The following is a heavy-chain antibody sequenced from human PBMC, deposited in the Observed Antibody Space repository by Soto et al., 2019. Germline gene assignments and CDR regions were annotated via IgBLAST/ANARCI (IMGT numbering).Heavy chain of an antibody. CDR3: ASTYDFWSGYRFYYDYGMDV. Sequence: GGSLRLSCAASGFPFSIYAMSLVRQSPGKGLEWVSSISGSGGSTYYADSVKGRFTISRDNSKNTLYLQMNSLRAEDTAVYYCASTYDFWSGYRFYYDYGMDVWGQGTRVTVSS. CDR1: GFPFSIYA. V-gene: IGHV3-23*01. J-gene: IGHJ6*02. CDR2: ISGSGGST. D-gene: IGHD3-3*01.